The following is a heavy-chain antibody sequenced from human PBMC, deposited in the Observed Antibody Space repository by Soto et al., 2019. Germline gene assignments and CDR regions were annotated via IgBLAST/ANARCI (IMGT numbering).Heavy chain of an antibody. CDR3: ARPQYLPDDVCEV. CDR2: INSEESST. CDR1: GVTFTNYW. D-gene: IGHD2-2*01. V-gene: IGHV3-74*01. J-gene: IGHJ3*01. Sequence: GVSLILSCAAAGVTFTNYWMQLVSQAPGKGLVWVSRINSEESSTGPADSVKGRFTISRDNAKNTLYLQMSSLRAEDTAVYYCARPQYLPDDVCEVWGRGTVGTVSS.